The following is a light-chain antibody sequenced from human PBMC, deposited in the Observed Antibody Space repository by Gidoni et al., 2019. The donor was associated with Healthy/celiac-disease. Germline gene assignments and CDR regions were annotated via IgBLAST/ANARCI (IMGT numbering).Light chain of an antibody. CDR1: QSISSY. CDR2: AAS. J-gene: IGKJ2*04. CDR3: QQSYSTPCS. Sequence: DIQMTQSPSSLSASVGDRVTITCRARQSISSYLHWYQQKPGKAPKLLIYAASSWQSGVPSRFSGSGSGTDFTLTISSLQPEDFATYYCQQSYSTPCSFGQGTKLEIK. V-gene: IGKV1-39*01.